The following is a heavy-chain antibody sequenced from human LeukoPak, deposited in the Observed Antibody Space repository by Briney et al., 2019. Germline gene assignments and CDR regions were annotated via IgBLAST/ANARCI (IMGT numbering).Heavy chain of an antibody. D-gene: IGHD1-7*01. CDR2: ISGSGGST. V-gene: IGHV3-23*01. CDR3: AKERITGTTNYYGMDV. CDR1: GFTFSSYA. J-gene: IGHJ6*02. Sequence: GGSLRLSCAASGFTFSSYAMSWVRQAPGKGLEWVSAISGSGGSTYYADSVKGRFTISRDNSKNTLYLQMNSLRAEDTAVYYCAKERITGTTNYYGMDVWGQGTTVTVSS.